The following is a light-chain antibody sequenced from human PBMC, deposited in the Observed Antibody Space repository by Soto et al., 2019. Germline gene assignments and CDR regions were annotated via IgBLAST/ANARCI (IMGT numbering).Light chain of an antibody. CDR3: ATWASSLSVVV. J-gene: IGLJ2*01. V-gene: IGLV1-51*01. CDR2: DSN. Sequence: QSVLTQPPSMSAAPGQKVTISCSGSRSNIGTNFVSWYQQLPGSAPKLLNYDSNKRPSGIPDRFSASKSGTSATLGITGLQTGDEADYYCATWASSLSVVVFGGGTKLTVL. CDR1: RSNIGTNF.